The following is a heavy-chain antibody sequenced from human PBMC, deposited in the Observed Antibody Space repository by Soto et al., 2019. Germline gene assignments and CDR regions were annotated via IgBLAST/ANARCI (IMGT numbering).Heavy chain of an antibody. D-gene: IGHD1-26*01. CDR3: ARELGSGSYLNWFDP. CDR2: ISWNSGSI. CDR1: GFTFDDYA. Sequence: GGSLRLSCAASGFTFDDYAMHWVRQAPGKGLEWVSGISWNSGSIGYADSVKGRFTISRDNAKNSLYLQMNSLRDEDTAVYYCARELGSGSYLNWFDPWGQGTLVTV. J-gene: IGHJ5*02. V-gene: IGHV3-9*01.